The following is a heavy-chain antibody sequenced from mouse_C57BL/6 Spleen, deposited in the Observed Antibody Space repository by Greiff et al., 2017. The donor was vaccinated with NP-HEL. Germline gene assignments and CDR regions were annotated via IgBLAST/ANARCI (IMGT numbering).Heavy chain of an antibody. D-gene: IGHD2-4*01. CDR3: ARNDENDYYYYAMDY. CDR1: GFSLTSYA. Sequence: VQLQQSGPGLVAPSQSLSITCTVSGFSLTSYAISWVRQPPGKGLEWLGVIWTGGGTNYNSALKSRLSISKDNSKSQVFLKMNSLQTDDTARYYCARNDENDYYYYAMDYWGQGTSVTVSS. V-gene: IGHV2-9-1*01. J-gene: IGHJ4*01. CDR2: IWTGGGT.